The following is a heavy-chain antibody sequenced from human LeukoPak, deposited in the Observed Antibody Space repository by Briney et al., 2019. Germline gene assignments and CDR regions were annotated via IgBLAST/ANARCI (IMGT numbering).Heavy chain of an antibody. J-gene: IGHJ4*02. CDR2: IYHSGST. Sequence: SETLSLTCTVSGYSISSGYYWGWIRQPPGKGLEWIGSIYHSGSTYYNPSLKSRVTISVDTSKNQFSLKLSSVTAADTAVYYCARGRYYYDSSGYYWFDYWGQGTLVTVSS. V-gene: IGHV4-38-2*02. CDR1: GYSISSGYY. CDR3: ARGRYYYDSSGYYWFDY. D-gene: IGHD3-22*01.